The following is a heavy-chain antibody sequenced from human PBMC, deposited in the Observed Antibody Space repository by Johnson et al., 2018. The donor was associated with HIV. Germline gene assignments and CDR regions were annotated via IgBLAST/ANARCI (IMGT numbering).Heavy chain of an antibody. CDR3: ARDRVAAAIGLAYRGAFDI. J-gene: IGHJ3*02. V-gene: IGHV3-30-3*01. Sequence: QVQLVESGGGVVQPGRSLRLSCAASGVTFSSHAMHWVRQAPGKGLDWVTVISYDGSNKYYADSVKGRFTISRDNSKNTLYLQMNRLRAEDTAVYYCARDRVAAAIGLAYRGAFDIWGQGTMVTVSS. CDR2: ISYDGSNK. D-gene: IGHD2-2*02. CDR1: GVTFSSHA.